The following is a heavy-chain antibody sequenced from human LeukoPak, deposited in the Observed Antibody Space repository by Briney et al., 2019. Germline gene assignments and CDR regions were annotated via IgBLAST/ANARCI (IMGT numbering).Heavy chain of an antibody. CDR3: AREHSNYGGVGFDY. CDR1: GYTFTGYY. J-gene: IGHJ4*02. Sequence: ASVKVSCKASGYTFTGYYMHWVRQAPGQGLEWMGWINPNSGGTNYAKKFQGRVTMTRDTSISTAYMELSRLRSDDTAVYYCAREHSNYGGVGFDYWGQGTLVTVSS. D-gene: IGHD4-11*01. V-gene: IGHV1-2*02. CDR2: INPNSGGT.